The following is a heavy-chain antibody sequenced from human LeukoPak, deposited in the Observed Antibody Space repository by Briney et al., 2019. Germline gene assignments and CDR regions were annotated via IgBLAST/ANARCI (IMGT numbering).Heavy chain of an antibody. V-gene: IGHV3-21*01. CDR1: GFTFSSYG. CDR3: ARDTSSSWSGEYFDY. D-gene: IGHD6-13*01. CDR2: ISSSSSYI. Sequence: GSLRLSCAASGFTFSSYGMNWVRQAPGKGLEWVSSISSSSSYIYYADSVKGRFTISRDNAKNSLYLQMNSLRAEDTAVYYCARDTSSSWSGEYFDYWGQGTLVTVSS. J-gene: IGHJ4*02.